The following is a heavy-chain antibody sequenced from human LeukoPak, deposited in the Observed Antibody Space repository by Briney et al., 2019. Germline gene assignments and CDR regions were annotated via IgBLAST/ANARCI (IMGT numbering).Heavy chain of an antibody. CDR1: GGSFSGYY. V-gene: IGHV4-34*01. J-gene: IGHJ4*02. D-gene: IGHD6-6*01. CDR3: ARGRGSSRGVPYGY. Sequence: SETLSLTCAVYGGSFSGYYWSWIRQPPGKGLEWIGEINHSGSTNYNPSLKSRVTISVDTSKNQFSLKLSSVTAADTAVYYCARGRGSSRGVPYGYWGQGTLVTVSS. CDR2: INHSGST.